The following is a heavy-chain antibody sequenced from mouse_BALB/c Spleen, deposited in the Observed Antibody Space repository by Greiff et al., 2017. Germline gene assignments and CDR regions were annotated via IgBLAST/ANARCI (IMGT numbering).Heavy chain of an antibody. Sequence: EVKLVESGGGLVKPGGSLKLSCAASGFTFSSYAMSWVRQTPEKRLEWVASISSGGSTYYPDSVKGRFTISRDNARNILYLQMSSLRSEDTAMYYCARGMITTIYYYARDYWGQGTSVTVSS. CDR3: ARGMITTIYYYARDY. V-gene: IGHV5-6-5*01. CDR1: GFTFSSYA. J-gene: IGHJ4*01. CDR2: ISSGGST. D-gene: IGHD2-4*01.